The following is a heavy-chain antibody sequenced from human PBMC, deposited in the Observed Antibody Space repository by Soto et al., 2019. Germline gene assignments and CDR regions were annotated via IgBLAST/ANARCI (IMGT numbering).Heavy chain of an antibody. CDR3: ARGEKAAAGSLWFDP. CDR2: INPSGGST. D-gene: IGHD6-13*01. CDR1: GYTFTSYY. Sequence: SVKVSCKASGYTFTSYYMHWVRQALGQGLEWMGIINPSGGSTSYAQKFQGRVTMTRGTSTSTVYMELSSLRSEDTAVYYCARGEKAAAGSLWFDPWGQGTLVTVSS. V-gene: IGHV1-46*01. J-gene: IGHJ5*02.